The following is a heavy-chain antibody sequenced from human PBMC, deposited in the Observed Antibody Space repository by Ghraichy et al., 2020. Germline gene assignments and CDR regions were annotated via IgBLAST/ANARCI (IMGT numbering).Heavy chain of an antibody. V-gene: IGHV4-61*01. Sequence: SQTLSLTCTVSGGSVSSGSYYWSWIRQPPGKGLEWIGYIYYSGSTNYNPSLKSRVTISVDTSKNQFSLKLSSVTAADTAVYYCASAPLNYGDYYYYYGMDVWGQGTTVTVSS. CDR2: IYYSGST. CDR1: GGSVSSGSYY. J-gene: IGHJ6*02. CDR3: ASAPLNYGDYYYYYGMDV. D-gene: IGHD4-17*01.